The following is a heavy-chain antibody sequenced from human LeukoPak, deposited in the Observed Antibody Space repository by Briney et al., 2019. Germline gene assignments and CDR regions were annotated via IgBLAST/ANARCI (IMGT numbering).Heavy chain of an antibody. CDR2: GYYSGTT. Sequence: SETLSLTCTVSGGSISSYYWSWIRQPPGKGLEWIGYGYYSGTTNYNPSFKSRVTVSVDKSKNQFSLKLSSVTAADTAVYYCARSLVMTPELWRPYFDYWGQGTLVTVSS. D-gene: IGHD3-10*01. CDR1: GGSISSYY. CDR3: ARSLVMTPELWRPYFDY. J-gene: IGHJ4*02. V-gene: IGHV4-59*12.